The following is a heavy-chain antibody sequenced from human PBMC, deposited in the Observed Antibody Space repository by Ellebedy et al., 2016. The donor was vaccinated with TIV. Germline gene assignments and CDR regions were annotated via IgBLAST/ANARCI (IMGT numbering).Heavy chain of an antibody. CDR3: EHRLRVATTTTFDY. CDR2: TYRNDDQ. Sequence: SGPTLVKPTQTLTLTCTFSGFSLHTSGVGVAWIRQSHGKALEWLVLTYRNDDQRLHPTLKSRLSIPQDAAKNQVVFTLPNLGPVDTATYYCEHRLRVATTTTFDYWGQGIRVTVSS. CDR1: GFSLHTSGVG. V-gene: IGHV2-5*01. D-gene: IGHD1-26*01. J-gene: IGHJ4*02.